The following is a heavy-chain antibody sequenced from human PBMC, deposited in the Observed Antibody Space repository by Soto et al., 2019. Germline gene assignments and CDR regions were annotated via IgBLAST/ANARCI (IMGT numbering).Heavy chain of an antibody. CDR3: AKPYYDFWSGWPLGMDV. J-gene: IGHJ6*02. D-gene: IGHD3-3*01. Sequence: GGSLRLSCAASGFTFSSYGMHWVRQAPGKGLEWVAVIWYDGSNKYYADSVKGRFTISRDNSKNTLYLQMNSLRAEDTAVYYCAKPYYDFWSGWPLGMDVWGQGTTVTVSS. CDR2: IWYDGSNK. CDR1: GFTFSSYG. V-gene: IGHV3-33*06.